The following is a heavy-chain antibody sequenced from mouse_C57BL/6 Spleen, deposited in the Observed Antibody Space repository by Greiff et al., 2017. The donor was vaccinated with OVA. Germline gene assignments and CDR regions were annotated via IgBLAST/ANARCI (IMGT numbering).Heavy chain of an antibody. V-gene: IGHV5-17*01. CDR1: GFTFSDYG. Sequence: EVQLVESGGGLVKPGGSLKLSCAASGFTFSDYGMHWVRQAPEKGLEWVAYISSGSSTIYYADTVKGRFTISRDNAKNTLFLQMTSLRSEDTAMYYCARGGLRRRDYYAMDYWGQGTSVTVSS. J-gene: IGHJ4*01. CDR2: ISSGSSTI. D-gene: IGHD2-2*01. CDR3: ARGGLRRRDYYAMDY.